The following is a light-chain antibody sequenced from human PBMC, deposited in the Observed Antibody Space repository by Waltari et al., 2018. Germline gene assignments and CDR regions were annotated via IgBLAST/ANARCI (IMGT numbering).Light chain of an antibody. J-gene: IGLJ3*02. CDR2: VNSDGSY. V-gene: IGLV4-69*01. CDR3: QPWGTDIRV. Sequence: QLVLTQSSSASASLGASVKLTCTLSSGHSTYAIAWHQQRPGQSPRYLMKVNSDGSYNKGDGIPDRFSGSSSGSERHLTLYSLQSDDEADYPCQPWGTDIRVFGGGTKVTVL. CDR1: SGHSTYA.